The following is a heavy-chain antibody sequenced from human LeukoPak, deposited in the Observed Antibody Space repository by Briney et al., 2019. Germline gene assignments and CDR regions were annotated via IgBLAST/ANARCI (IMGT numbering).Heavy chain of an antibody. D-gene: IGHD3-22*01. V-gene: IGHV3-21*04. J-gene: IGHJ4*02. CDR1: GFTFSSYS. CDR2: ISATSSYI. Sequence: PGGSLRLSCAASGFTFSSYSMNWVRQTPGKGLEWVSSISATSSYIYYADSARGRFTISRDNAKNSLYLQMNSLRAEDTALYYCATYSFDRGYYFDYWGQGTLVTVSS. CDR3: ATYSFDRGYYFDY.